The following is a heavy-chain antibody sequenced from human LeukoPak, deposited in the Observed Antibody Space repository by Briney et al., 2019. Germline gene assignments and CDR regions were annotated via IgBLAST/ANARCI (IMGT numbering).Heavy chain of an antibody. CDR2: ISSSSSYI. Sequence: GGSLRLSCAASGFTFSSYIMNWVRQAPGKGLEWVSSISSSSSYIYYADAVKGRFTISRDNAKNSLYLQMNRLRAEDTAVYYCARVSYGDYENLFAPWGQGTLVTVYS. CDR3: ARVSYGDYENLFAP. V-gene: IGHV3-21*01. D-gene: IGHD4-17*01. J-gene: IGHJ5*02. CDR1: GFTFSSYI.